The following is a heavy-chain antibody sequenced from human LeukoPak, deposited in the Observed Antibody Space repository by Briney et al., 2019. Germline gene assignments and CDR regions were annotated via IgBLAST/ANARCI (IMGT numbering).Heavy chain of an antibody. D-gene: IGHD6-19*01. CDR3: ARILSSSWYEYFHH. J-gene: IGHJ1*01. V-gene: IGHV1-69*13. CDR2: IIPIFGTA. Sequence: ASVKVSCKASGGTFSNYAISWVRQAPGQGLEWMGAIIPIFGTANYAQKFQGGVTITADESTSTAYMELSSLRSEDTAVYYCARILSSSWYEYFHHWGQGTPVTVSS. CDR1: GGTFSNYA.